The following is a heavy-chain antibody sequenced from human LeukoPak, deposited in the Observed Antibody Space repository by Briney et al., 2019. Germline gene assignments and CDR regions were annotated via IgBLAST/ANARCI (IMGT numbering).Heavy chain of an antibody. CDR2: ISSSSNHI. CDR1: GFTFGTYT. CDR3: SRGTHFDWLLPYYFDF. Sequence: GGSLRLSCAASGFTFGTYTMNWVRQAPGKGLEWVSSISSSSNHIHYADSVKGRFTISRDNPKNSLYLQMNSLRAEDTAVYYCSRGTHFDWLLPYYFDFWGQGTLVTVSS. V-gene: IGHV3-21*01. D-gene: IGHD3-9*01. J-gene: IGHJ4*02.